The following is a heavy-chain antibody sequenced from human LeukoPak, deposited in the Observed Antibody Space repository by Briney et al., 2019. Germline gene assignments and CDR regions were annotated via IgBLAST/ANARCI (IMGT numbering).Heavy chain of an antibody. V-gene: IGHV4-59*11. D-gene: IGHD3-22*01. CDR3: ARDYYDTLEGNWFDP. CDR2: IYYSGST. J-gene: IGHJ5*02. CDR1: GGSISSHY. Sequence: SETLSLTCTVSGGSISSHYWSWIRQPPGKGLEWIGYIYYSGSTNYNPSLKSRVTISVDTSKNQFSLKPSSVTAADTAVYYCARDYYDTLEGNWFDPWGQGTLVTVSS.